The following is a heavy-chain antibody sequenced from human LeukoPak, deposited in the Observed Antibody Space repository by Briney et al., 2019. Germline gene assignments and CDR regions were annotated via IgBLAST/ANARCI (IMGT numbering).Heavy chain of an antibody. CDR3: ARDGGAFDP. V-gene: IGHV3-53*01. CDR2: IYGGGRT. CDR1: GFTVSSNY. Sequence: GGSLRLSCAPSGFTVSSNYMSWVRQAPGKGLEWVSVIYGGGRTCYADSVKGRFPISRDNSKNTLYLQMNSLRAEDTAVYYCARDGGAFDPWGQGTLVTVSS. D-gene: IGHD3-16*01. J-gene: IGHJ5*02.